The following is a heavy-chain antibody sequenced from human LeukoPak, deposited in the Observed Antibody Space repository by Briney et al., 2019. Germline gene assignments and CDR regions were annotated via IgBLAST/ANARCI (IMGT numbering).Heavy chain of an antibody. Sequence: GGSLRLSCAASGFTFSTYAMSWVRQAPGEGLQWVSGISNSGDSTYYLDSVKGRFTISRDNSKNTLYLQMNSLRAEDTAVYYCAKAPLYGSGSYVLDYWGQGTLVTVSS. CDR3: AKAPLYGSGSYVLDY. CDR1: GFTFSTYA. J-gene: IGHJ4*02. D-gene: IGHD3-10*01. CDR2: ISNSGDST. V-gene: IGHV3-23*01.